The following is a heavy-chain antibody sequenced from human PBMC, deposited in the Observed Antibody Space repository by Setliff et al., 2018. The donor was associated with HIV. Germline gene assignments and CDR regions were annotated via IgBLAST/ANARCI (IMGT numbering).Heavy chain of an antibody. J-gene: IGHJ6*03. CDR3: ARGIGPLPNWENFYYSMDV. D-gene: IGHD1-26*01. CDR2: IYYSGST. Sequence: SETLSLTCTVSGGSISSSSYYRGWIRQPPGKGLEWIGSIYYSGSTYSNPSLKSRVTISADTSKNQISLKLNSVTAADTAVYYCARGIGPLPNWENFYYSMDVWGKGTTVTVSS. V-gene: IGHV4-39*01. CDR1: GGSISSSSYY.